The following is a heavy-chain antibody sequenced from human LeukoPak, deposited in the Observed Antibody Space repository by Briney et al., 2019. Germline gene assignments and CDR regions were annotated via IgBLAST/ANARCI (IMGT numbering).Heavy chain of an antibody. D-gene: IGHD1-26*01. J-gene: IGHJ5*02. CDR1: GYTFTSYG. CDR2: ISAYNGNT. V-gene: IGHV1-18*01. CDR3: ARGGWELPTAWFGP. Sequence: ASVKVSCKASGYTFTSYGISWVRQAPGQGLEWMGWISAYNGNTKYAQKLQGRVTVTTDTSTSTAYMELRSLRSDDTAVYYCARGGWELPTAWFGPWGQGTLVTVSS.